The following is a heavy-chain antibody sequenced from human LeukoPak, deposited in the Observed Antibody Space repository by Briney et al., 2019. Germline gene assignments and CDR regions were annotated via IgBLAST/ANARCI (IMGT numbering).Heavy chain of an antibody. V-gene: IGHV4-34*01. J-gene: IGHJ4*02. CDR2: INHSGST. Sequence: SETLSLTCAVYGGSFSGYYWSWIRQPPGKGLEWIGEINHSGSTNYNPSLKSRVTISVDTSKNQFSLKLSSVTAADTAVYYRARGPGLRYFDWFLYYFDYWGQGTLVTVSS. CDR3: ARGPGLRYFDWFLYYFDY. CDR1: GGSFSGYY. D-gene: IGHD3-9*01.